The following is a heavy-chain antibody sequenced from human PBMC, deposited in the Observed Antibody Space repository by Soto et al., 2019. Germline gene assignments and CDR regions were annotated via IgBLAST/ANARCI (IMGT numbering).Heavy chain of an antibody. CDR3: ARPGYSGYVGFPRPPRN. D-gene: IGHD5-12*01. CDR2: INHSGST. Sequence: SETLSLTCAVYGGSFSGYYWSWIRQPPGKGLEWIGEINHSGSTNYNPSLKSRVTISVETSKNQFSLKLSSVTAADTAVYYWARPGYSGYVGFPRPPRNWGQGTLVTVSS. CDR1: GGSFSGYY. J-gene: IGHJ4*02. V-gene: IGHV4-34*01.